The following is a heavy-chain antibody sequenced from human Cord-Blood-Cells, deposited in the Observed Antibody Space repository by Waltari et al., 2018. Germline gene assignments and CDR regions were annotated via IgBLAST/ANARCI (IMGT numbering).Heavy chain of an antibody. CDR1: GFTFSSYW. D-gene: IGHD3-22*01. CDR2: IKQDGSEK. V-gene: IGHV3-7*01. Sequence: EVQLVESGGGLVQPGGSLRLSCAASGFTFSSYWMSWVRLAPGKGLEWVANIKQDGSEKYYVDSVKGRFTISRDNAKNSLYLQMNSLRAEDTAVYYCARDGRYYYDSSGYYFDYWGQGTLVTVSS. J-gene: IGHJ4*02. CDR3: ARDGRYYYDSSGYYFDY.